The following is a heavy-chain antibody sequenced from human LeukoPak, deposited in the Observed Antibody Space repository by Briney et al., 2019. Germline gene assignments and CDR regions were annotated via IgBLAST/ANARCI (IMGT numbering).Heavy chain of an antibody. CDR1: GYTFTSYY. J-gene: IGHJ4*02. D-gene: IGHD2-21*02. V-gene: IGHV1-46*01. CDR2: INPSGGST. CDR3: ARGSPLAYCGGDCYDFDY. Sequence: ASVTVSFKASGYTFTSYYMHWVRQAPGQGLEWMGIINPSGGSTSYAQKFQGRATMTRDTSTSTVYMELSSLRSEDTAVYYCARGSPLAYCGGDCYDFDYWGQGTLVTVSS.